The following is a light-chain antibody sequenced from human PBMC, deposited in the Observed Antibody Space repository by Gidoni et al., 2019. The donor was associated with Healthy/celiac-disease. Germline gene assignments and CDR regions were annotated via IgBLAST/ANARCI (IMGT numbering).Light chain of an antibody. Sequence: QSALTQPASVSGSPGQSITISCTGTSSDIGGYNYVSWYQHHPGKAPKLMIYEVSSRPSGVSNRFSGSKSGNTASLTISGLQAEDEADYYCSSYSSSSTHVVFGGETKLTVL. CDR1: SSDIGGYNY. CDR2: EVS. CDR3: SSYSSSSTHVV. V-gene: IGLV2-14*01. J-gene: IGLJ2*01.